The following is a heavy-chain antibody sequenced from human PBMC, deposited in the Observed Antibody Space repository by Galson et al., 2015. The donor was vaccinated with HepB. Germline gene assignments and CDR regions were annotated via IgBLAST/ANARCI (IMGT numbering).Heavy chain of an antibody. D-gene: IGHD4-17*01. J-gene: IGHJ5*02. CDR1: GGSISSYY. CDR2: IYYSGST. Sequence: SETLSLTCTVSGGSISSYYWSWIRQPPGKGLEWIGYIYYSGSTNYNPSLKSRVTISVDTSKNQFSLKLSSVTAADTAVYYCARGGLHYGDYYNWFDPWGQGTLVTVSS. CDR3: ARGGLHYGDYYNWFDP. V-gene: IGHV4-59*01.